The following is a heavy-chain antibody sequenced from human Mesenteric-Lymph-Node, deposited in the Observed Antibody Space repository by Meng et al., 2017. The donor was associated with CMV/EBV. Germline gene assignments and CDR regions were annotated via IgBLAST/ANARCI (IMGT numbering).Heavy chain of an antibody. Sequence: QVRVHQLGAGLLKPSETLSVTCAVYGGSFSGYYWNWIRQSPEKGLEWIGEINHSGSTTYNPSFTSRIIISVDTSTNQISLNMSSVTAADTAVYYCARGSSYDILTGYFDYWGQGALVTVSS. D-gene: IGHD3-9*01. J-gene: IGHJ4*02. CDR3: ARGSSYDILTGYFDY. V-gene: IGHV4-34*01. CDR1: GGSFSGYY. CDR2: INHSGST.